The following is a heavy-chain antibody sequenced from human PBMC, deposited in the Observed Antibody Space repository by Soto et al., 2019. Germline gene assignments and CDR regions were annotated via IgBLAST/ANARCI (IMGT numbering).Heavy chain of an antibody. D-gene: IGHD5-18*01. CDR2: IIPIFGTA. J-gene: IGHJ4*02. V-gene: IGHV1-69*13. CDR3: ARGPDTAMVTGANYFDY. CDR1: GGTFSSYA. Sequence: SVKVSCKASGGTFSSYAISWVRQAPGQGLEWMGGIIPIFGTANYAQKFQGRVTITADESTSTAYMEPSSLRSEDTAVYYCARGPDTAMVTGANYFDYWGQGTLVTVSS.